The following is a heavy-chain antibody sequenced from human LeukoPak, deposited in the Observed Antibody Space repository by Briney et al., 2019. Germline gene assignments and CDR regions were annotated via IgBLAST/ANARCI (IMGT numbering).Heavy chain of an antibody. D-gene: IGHD3-22*01. CDR2: ISSGGNT. CDR3: AREVRGYYFDY. CDR1: GCIVSSNY. Sequence: GGSLRLSCAASGCIVSSNYMSWVRQAPGKGLEWVSVISSGGNTYYADSVKGRFTISRDISKNTLYLQMNGLRAEDTAVYYCAREVRGYYFDYWGQGTLVTVSS. V-gene: IGHV3-53*01. J-gene: IGHJ4*02.